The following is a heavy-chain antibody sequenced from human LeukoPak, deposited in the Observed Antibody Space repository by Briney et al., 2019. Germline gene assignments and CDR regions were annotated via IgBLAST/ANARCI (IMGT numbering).Heavy chain of an antibody. CDR3: ATGRSVSGFWFDP. V-gene: IGHV1-2*02. Sequence: ASVKVSCKASGYTFTGYYMHWVRQAPGQGLEWMGWINPNSGGTNYAQKFQGRVTMTRDTSISTAYMELSSLRSEDTAVYYCATGRSVSGFWFDPWGQGTLVTVSS. CDR2: INPNSGGT. J-gene: IGHJ5*02. CDR1: GYTFTGYY. D-gene: IGHD3-10*01.